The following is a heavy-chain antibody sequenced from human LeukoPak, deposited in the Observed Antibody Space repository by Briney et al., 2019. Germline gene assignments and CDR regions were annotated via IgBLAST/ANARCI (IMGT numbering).Heavy chain of an antibody. CDR1: GGSISSGDYY. D-gene: IGHD6-13*01. CDR3: ARGPYSSSLEDY. J-gene: IGHJ4*02. V-gene: IGHV4-30-4*01. Sequence: SQTLSLTGTVSGGSISSGDYYWSWIRQPPGKGLEWIGYIYYSGSTYYNPSLKSRVTISVDTSKNQFSLKLSSVTAADTAVYYCARGPYSSSLEDYWGQGTLVTVSS. CDR2: IYYSGST.